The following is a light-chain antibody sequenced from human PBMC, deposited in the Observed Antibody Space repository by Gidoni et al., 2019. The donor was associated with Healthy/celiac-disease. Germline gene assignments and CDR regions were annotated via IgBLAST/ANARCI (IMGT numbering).Light chain of an antibody. J-gene: IGKJ1*01. V-gene: IGKV3-15*01. CDR2: GAS. Sequence: EIVMKQSPATLSVSPGERATLSCRASQSVSSNLAWYQQKPGQAPRLLIYGASNRATGIPARFSGSGSGTEFTLTISSLQSEDFAVYYCQQYNNWPPTFGQGTKVEIK. CDR3: QQYNNWPPT. CDR1: QSVSSN.